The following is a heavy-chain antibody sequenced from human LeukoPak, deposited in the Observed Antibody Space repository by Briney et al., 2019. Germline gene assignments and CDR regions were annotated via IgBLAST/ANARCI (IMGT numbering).Heavy chain of an antibody. Sequence: SVKVSCKASGGTFSSYAISWVRQAPGQGLEWMGGIIPIFGTANYAQKFQGRVTITADESTSTAYMELSSLRSEDTAVYYCAAPLPLRYDFWSGHRYYYYGMDVWGQGTTVTVSS. CDR1: GGTFSSYA. CDR2: IIPIFGTA. V-gene: IGHV1-69*13. J-gene: IGHJ6*02. CDR3: AAPLPLRYDFWSGHRYYYYGMDV. D-gene: IGHD3-3*01.